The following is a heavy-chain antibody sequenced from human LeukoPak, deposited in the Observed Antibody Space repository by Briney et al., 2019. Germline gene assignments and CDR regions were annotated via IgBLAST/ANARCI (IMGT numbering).Heavy chain of an antibody. CDR3: ARGIYDSSDFEYFQH. CDR2: INPTTGGT. CDR1: GYPFSAYY. J-gene: IGHJ1*01. D-gene: IGHD3-22*01. V-gene: IGHV1-2*02. Sequence: ASVKVSCKASGYPFSAYYIHWIRQAPGQGLEWVGWINPTTGGTNCTQKFQGRVTMTRDTSISTAYMVLSRLRSDDTAVYYCARGIYDSSDFEYFQHWGQGTLVTVSS.